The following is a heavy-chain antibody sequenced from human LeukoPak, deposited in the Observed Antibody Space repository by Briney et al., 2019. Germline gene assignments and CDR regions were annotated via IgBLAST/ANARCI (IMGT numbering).Heavy chain of an antibody. V-gene: IGHV4-38-2*02. J-gene: IGHJ4*02. CDR2: IYHSGYT. CDR3: ARAPHRETIFGFEILHFDY. D-gene: IGHD3-3*02. Sequence: SETLSLTCTVSGGSISSGYYWGWIRQPPGKGPEWIANIYHSGYTSYNPSLKSRVTISVDTSNNQFSLNLNSVTAADTAVYYCARAPHRETIFGFEILHFDYWGQGTLVTVSS. CDR1: GGSISSGYY.